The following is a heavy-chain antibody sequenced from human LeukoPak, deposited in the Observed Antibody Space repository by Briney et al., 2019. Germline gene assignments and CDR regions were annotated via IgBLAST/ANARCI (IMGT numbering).Heavy chain of an antibody. V-gene: IGHV3-30*04. CDR2: ISYDGSNK. D-gene: IGHD6-19*01. CDR1: GFTFSSYA. J-gene: IGHJ4*02. Sequence: GSLRLSCAASGFTFSSYAMSWVRQAPGKGLEWVAVISYDGSNKYYADSVKGRFTISRDNSKNTLYLQMNSLRAEDTAVYYCARDRSGIAVAGILDYWGQGTLVTVSS. CDR3: ARDRSGIAVAGILDY.